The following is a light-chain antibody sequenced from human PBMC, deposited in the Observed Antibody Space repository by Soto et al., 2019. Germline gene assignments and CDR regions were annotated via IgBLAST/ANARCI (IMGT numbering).Light chain of an antibody. CDR3: QQFGTSPWT. CDR2: ATS. Sequence: EIVLTQSPGTLSLSPGERATLSCRASQSVRSNYLAWYQQKPGQAPRLLIYATSTRATGIPDRFSGSGSVTDFTLTISRLEPEDFAVYHCQQFGTSPWTFGQGTKVEIK. V-gene: IGKV3-20*01. CDR1: QSVRSNY. J-gene: IGKJ1*01.